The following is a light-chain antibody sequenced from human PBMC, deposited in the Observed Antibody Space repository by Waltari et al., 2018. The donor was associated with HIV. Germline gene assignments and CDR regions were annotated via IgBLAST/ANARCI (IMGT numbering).Light chain of an antibody. CDR2: ATS. V-gene: IGKV1-39*01. CDR3: QQSYSVPFT. CDR1: QSIATY. J-gene: IGKJ3*01. Sequence: IQMTQSPPSLSASVGDRVTIACRASQSIATYLNWYHQKPGKAPKLVIYATSALQSGVPSRFSGSGSGTDFTLTIGSLQPEDFGTYYCQQSYSVPFTFGPGTKVDIK.